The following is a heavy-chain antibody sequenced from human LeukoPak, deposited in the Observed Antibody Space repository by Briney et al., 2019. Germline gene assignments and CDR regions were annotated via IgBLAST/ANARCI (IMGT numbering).Heavy chain of an antibody. CDR1: GFTFSTFG. Sequence: GGSLRLSCAASGFTFSTFGMHWVRQAPGKGLEWVAVISYDGSNKYYADSVKGRFTISRDNSKNTLYLQMNSLRAEDTAVYYCARDVDTAMAPIDYWGQGTLVTVSS. CDR2: ISYDGSNK. D-gene: IGHD5-18*01. J-gene: IGHJ4*02. V-gene: IGHV3-30*19. CDR3: ARDVDTAMAPIDY.